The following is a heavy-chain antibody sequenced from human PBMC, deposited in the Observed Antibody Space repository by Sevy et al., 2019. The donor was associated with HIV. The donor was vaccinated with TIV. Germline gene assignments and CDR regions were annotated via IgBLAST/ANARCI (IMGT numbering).Heavy chain of an antibody. CDR1: GFTFSSYA. J-gene: IGHJ4*02. CDR3: AKSVVVTAIRPSYFDY. Sequence: GGSLRLSCAASGFTFSSYAMSWVRQAPGKGLEWVSAISGSGGSTYYADPVKGRFTISRDNSKNTLYLQMNSLRAEDTAVYYCAKSVVVTAIRPSYFDYWGQGTLVTVSS. V-gene: IGHV3-23*01. D-gene: IGHD2-21*02. CDR2: ISGSGGST.